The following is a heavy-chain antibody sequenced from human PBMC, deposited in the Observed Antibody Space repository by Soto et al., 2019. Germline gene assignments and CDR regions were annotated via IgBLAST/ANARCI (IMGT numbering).Heavy chain of an antibody. CDR1: GDSFRNFD. CDR3: ARYIFGQGFKA. J-gene: IGHJ5*02. Sequence: QVQLVQPGAEVRKPGASVKVSCKASGDSFRNFDFNWVRQPSGQGLEWIGWMRADSGDTGHAQKFQGRVTMTRDTSMSTAYMGLSSLRVEDTAVYYCARYIFGQGFKAWGQGTLVFVSS. D-gene: IGHD3-3*02. V-gene: IGHV1-8*01. CDR2: MRADSGDT.